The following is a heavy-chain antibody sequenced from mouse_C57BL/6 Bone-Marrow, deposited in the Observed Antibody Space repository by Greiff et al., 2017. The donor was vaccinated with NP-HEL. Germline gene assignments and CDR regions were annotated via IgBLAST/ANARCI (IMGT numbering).Heavy chain of an antibody. CDR2: INPGSGGT. CDR3: ARGADY. CDR1: GYAFTNYL. J-gene: IGHJ2*01. Sequence: VKLMESGAELVRPGTSVKVSCKASGYAFTNYLIEWVKQRPGQGLEWIGVINPGSGGTNYNEKFKGKATLTADKSSSTAYMQLSSLTSEDSAVYFCARGADYWGQGTTLTVSS. V-gene: IGHV1-54*01.